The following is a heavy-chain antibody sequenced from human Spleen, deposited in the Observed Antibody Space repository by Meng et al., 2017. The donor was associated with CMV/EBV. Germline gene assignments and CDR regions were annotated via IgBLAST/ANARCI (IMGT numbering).Heavy chain of an antibody. Sequence: FSDYYMSWIRQAPGKGLEWVSYISSSGSTIYYADSVKGRFTISRDNAKNSLYLQMNSLRAEDTAVYYCARGHSGYDQRAYYYGMDVWGQGTTVTVSS. D-gene: IGHD5-12*01. V-gene: IGHV3-11*01. J-gene: IGHJ6*02. CDR2: ISSSGSTI. CDR3: ARGHSGYDQRAYYYGMDV. CDR1: FSDYY.